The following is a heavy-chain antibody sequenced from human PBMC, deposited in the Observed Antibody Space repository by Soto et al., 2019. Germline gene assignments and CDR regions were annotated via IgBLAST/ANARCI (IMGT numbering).Heavy chain of an antibody. V-gene: IGHV4-59*01. D-gene: IGHD4-17*01. J-gene: IGHJ4*02. CDR3: ASMMTTVPFFDY. CDR1: GGSISSYY. CDR2: IYYSGST. Sequence: SETLSLTCTVSGGSISSYYWSWIRQPPGKGLEWIGYIYYSGSTNYNPSLKSRVTISVDTSKNQFSLKLSSVTAADTAVYYCASMMTTVPFFDYWGQGTLVTVSS.